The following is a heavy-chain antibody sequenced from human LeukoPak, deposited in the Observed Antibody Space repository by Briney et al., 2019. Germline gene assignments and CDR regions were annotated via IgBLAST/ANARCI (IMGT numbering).Heavy chain of an antibody. CDR3: ARAKRRAHFDY. CDR1: GGSFSGYY. J-gene: IGHJ4*02. Sequence: PSETLSLTCAVYGGSFSGYYWSWIRQPPGKGLEWIGEINHSGSTNYNPSLKSRVTISVDTSKNQFSLKLSSVTVADTAVYYCARAKRRAHFDYWGQGTLVTVSS. V-gene: IGHV4-34*01. D-gene: IGHD4/OR15-4a*01. CDR2: INHSGST.